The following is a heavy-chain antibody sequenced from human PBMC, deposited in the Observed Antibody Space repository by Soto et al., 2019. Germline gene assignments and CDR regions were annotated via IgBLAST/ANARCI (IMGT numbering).Heavy chain of an antibody. CDR2: VNPSDGYT. Sequence: ASVKVSCKASGYTFTSNYIHWVRQAPGQGPEWMGIVNPSDGYTNYAQKFQGRVTMTRDTSTSTVYMDLSSLRSEDTAVYYCARDLWGYCGTDCYPLDVWGQGTTVTAP. D-gene: IGHD2-21*02. CDR1: GYTFTSNY. J-gene: IGHJ6*02. CDR3: ARDLWGYCGTDCYPLDV. V-gene: IGHV1-46*01.